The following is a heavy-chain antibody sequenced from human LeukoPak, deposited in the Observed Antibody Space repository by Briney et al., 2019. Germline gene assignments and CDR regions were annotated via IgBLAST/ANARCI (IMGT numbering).Heavy chain of an antibody. J-gene: IGHJ4*02. CDR3: AKGSGSGRVHPNFDY. CDR2: ISGSGGTT. CDR1: GFTFRNYA. V-gene: IGHV3-23*01. Sequence: PGGSLRLSCAASGFTFRNYAMSWVRQAPGKGLEWVSGISGSGGTTFYADSVKGRFSISRDNPKNTLYLQMNSLRAEDTAVYYCAKGSGSGRVHPNFDYWGQGTLVTVSS. D-gene: IGHD6-19*01.